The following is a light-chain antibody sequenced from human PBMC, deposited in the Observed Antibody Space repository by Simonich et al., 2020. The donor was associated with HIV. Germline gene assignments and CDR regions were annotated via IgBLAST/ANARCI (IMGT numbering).Light chain of an antibody. CDR2: KDS. CDR1: ILAKKY. Sequence: SYELTQPSSVSVSPGQTARITCTGDILAKKYARWFQQKPGHAPEQVSNKDSERPSGTPERFSGSSKGTTVTLTISGAQVEDEDDYYCYSAADNYLVFGGGTKLTVL. J-gene: IGLJ2*01. V-gene: IGLV3-27*01. CDR3: YSAADNYLV.